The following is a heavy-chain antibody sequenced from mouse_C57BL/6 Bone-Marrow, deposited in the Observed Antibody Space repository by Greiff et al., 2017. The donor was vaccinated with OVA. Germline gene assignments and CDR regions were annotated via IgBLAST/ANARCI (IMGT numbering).Heavy chain of an antibody. D-gene: IGHD1-1*01. J-gene: IGHJ2*01. CDR3: ASPPYGSSSYYFDY. CDR1: GYAFSSSW. Sequence: QVQLKQSGPELVKPGASVKISCKASGYAFSSSWMNWVKQRPGKGLEWIGRIYPGDGDTNYNGKFKGKATLTADKSSSTAYMQLSSLTSEDSAVYFCASPPYGSSSYYFDYWGQGTTLTVSS. CDR2: IYPGDGDT. V-gene: IGHV1-82*01.